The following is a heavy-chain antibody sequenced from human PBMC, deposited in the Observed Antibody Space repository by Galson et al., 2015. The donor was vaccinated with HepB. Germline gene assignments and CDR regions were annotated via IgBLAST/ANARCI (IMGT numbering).Heavy chain of an antibody. D-gene: IGHD6-13*01. Sequence: SVKVSCKASGYTFTGYYMHWVRQAPGQGLEWMGWINPNSGGTNYAQKFQGWVTMTRDTSISTAYMELSRLRSDDTAVYYCARGTLAAAGILYYGMDVWGQGTTVTVS. J-gene: IGHJ6*02. CDR3: ARGTLAAAGILYYGMDV. CDR1: GYTFTGYY. V-gene: IGHV1-2*04. CDR2: INPNSGGT.